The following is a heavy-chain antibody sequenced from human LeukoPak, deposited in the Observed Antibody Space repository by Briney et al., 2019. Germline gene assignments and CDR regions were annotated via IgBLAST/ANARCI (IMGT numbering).Heavy chain of an antibody. D-gene: IGHD3-22*01. V-gene: IGHV1-46*01. J-gene: IGHJ4*02. CDR1: GYIFTRYS. CDR3: ARDGWFYYGTSDYSGFDY. Sequence: ASVKVSCKASGYIFTRYSMHWVRQAPGQGLEWMGIINPSGGSINYAQKFQGRVTMTRDTSTSTVYMELSSLRSEDTAVYYCARDGWFYYGTSDYSGFDYWGQGTLVTVSS. CDR2: INPSGGSI.